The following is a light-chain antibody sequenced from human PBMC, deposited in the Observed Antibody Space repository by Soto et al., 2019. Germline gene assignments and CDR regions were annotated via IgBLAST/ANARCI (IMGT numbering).Light chain of an antibody. CDR1: SSDVGGYNF. Sequence: QSVLTRARSVSGSPGQSVSISCTGTSSDVGGYNFVSWYQQHPGKAPKLMIYDVTKRPSGVPDRFSGSKSGNTASLTISGLQAEDEADYYCCSYAGSYIPYVFGTGTKVT. CDR2: DVT. CDR3: CSYAGSYIPYV. V-gene: IGLV2-11*01. J-gene: IGLJ1*01.